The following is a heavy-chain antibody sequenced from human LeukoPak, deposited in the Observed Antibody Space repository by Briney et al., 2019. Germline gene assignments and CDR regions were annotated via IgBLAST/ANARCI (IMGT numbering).Heavy chain of an antibody. V-gene: IGHV4-59*12. CDR1: GGSISSYY. D-gene: IGHD3-22*01. CDR3: ARDYYDSSGHNYFDY. J-gene: IGHJ4*02. CDR2: IYYSGST. Sequence: PSETLSLTCTVSGGSISSYYWSWIRQPPGKGLEWIGYIYYSGSTNYNPSLKSRVTISVDTFKNQFSLKLSSVTAADTAVYYCARDYYDSSGHNYFDYWGQGTLVTVSS.